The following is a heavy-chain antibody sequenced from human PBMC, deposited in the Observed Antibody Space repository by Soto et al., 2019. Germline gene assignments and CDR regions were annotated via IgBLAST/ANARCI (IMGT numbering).Heavy chain of an antibody. CDR1: GFTFSTYD. CDR3: ARGRYYDFWSGPQNSGMDV. Sequence: EVQLVESGGGLVQPGGSLRLSCAASGFTFSTYDMHWVRQATGKGLEWVSAIGTAGDTYYPGSVKGRFTISRENAKNSLYLQMNSLRAGDPAVYYCARGRYYDFWSGPQNSGMDVWGQGTTVTVSS. V-gene: IGHV3-13*01. CDR2: IGTAGDT. J-gene: IGHJ6*02. D-gene: IGHD3-3*01.